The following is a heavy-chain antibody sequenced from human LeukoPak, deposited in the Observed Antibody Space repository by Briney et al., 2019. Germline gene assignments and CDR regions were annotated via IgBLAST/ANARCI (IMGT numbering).Heavy chain of an antibody. CDR1: GGSFSGYY. CDR2: INHSGST. CDR3: ASYAKDIVVLPAASIYWYFDL. V-gene: IGHV4-34*01. J-gene: IGHJ2*01. D-gene: IGHD2-2*01. Sequence: KSSETLSLTCAVCGGSFSGYYWSWIRQPPGKGLEWIGEINHSGSTNYNPSLKSRVTISVDTSKNQFSLELSSVTAADTAVYYCASYAKDIVVLPAASIYWYFDLWGRGTLVTVSS.